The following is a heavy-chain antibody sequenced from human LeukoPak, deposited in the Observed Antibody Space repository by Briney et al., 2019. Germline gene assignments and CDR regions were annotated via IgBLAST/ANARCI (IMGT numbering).Heavy chain of an antibody. Sequence: ASVKVSCKASEYTYTSYDINWVRQATGQGLEWMGWMNPNSGNTGYAQKFQGRVTMTRNTSISTAYMELSSLRSEDTAVYYCARGGRTREWLSFYWGQGTLVTVSS. D-gene: IGHD3-3*01. CDR1: EYTYTSYD. V-gene: IGHV1-8*01. CDR2: MNPNSGNT. CDR3: ARGGRTREWLSFY. J-gene: IGHJ4*02.